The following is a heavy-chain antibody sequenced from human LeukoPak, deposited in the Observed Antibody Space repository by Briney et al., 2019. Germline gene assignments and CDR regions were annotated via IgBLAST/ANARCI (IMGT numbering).Heavy chain of an antibody. V-gene: IGHV3-30*18. CDR3: AKDRYSSGSGY. D-gene: IGHD6-19*01. J-gene: IGHJ4*02. Sequence: GGSLRLSCAASGFTFSSYGMDWVRQAPGQGLEWVAVISYDGSNKYYADSVKGRFTISRDNSKTTLYLQMNSLRAEDTAVYYCAKDRYSSGSGYWGQRTLVTVSS. CDR2: ISYDGSNK. CDR1: GFTFSSYG.